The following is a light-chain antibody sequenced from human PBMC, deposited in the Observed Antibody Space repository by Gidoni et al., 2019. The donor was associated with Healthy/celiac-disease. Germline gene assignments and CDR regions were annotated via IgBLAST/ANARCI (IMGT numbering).Light chain of an antibody. J-gene: IGKJ2*01. CDR2: GAS. Sequence: IVLTHSPATLSVSPGEKATLSCRASQSVSSNLAWYQQKPGQAPRLLIYGASTRATGIPARFSGSGSGTELTLTISRLQSEDCAVYYCQQYNNWPPEYTFGQXTKLEIK. V-gene: IGKV3-15*01. CDR1: QSVSSN. CDR3: QQYNNWPPEYT.